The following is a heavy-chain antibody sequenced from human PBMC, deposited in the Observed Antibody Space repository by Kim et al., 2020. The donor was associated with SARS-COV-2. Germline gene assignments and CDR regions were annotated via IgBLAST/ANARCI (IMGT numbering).Heavy chain of an antibody. Sequence: SGPTLVKATQTLTLTCTFSGFSLTTRGVGVSWIRQPPGKALEWLTLIYWDGDKRYSPSLKRRLSITKDTSKNQVILTMTNMDPVDTATYYCAHRQGYGGNSDYWGQGTLVTVSS. CDR1: GFSLTTRGVG. J-gene: IGHJ4*02. V-gene: IGHV2-5*02. D-gene: IGHD5-18*01. CDR3: AHRQGYGGNSDY. CDR2: IYWDGDK.